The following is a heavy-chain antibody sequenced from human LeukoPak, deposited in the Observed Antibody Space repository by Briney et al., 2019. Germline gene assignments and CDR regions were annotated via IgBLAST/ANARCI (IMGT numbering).Heavy chain of an antibody. V-gene: IGHV3-23*01. CDR2: ISGSGGST. D-gene: IGHD3-3*01. CDR3: AKDIRGVAHDFWSGYYPDAFDI. CDR1: GFTFSSYA. J-gene: IGHJ3*02. Sequence: PGGSLRLSCAASGFTFSSYAMSWVRQAPGKGLEWVSAISGSGGSTYYADSVKGRFTISRDNSKNTLYLQMNSLRAEDTAVYYCAKDIRGVAHDFWSGYYPDAFDIWGQGTMVTVSS.